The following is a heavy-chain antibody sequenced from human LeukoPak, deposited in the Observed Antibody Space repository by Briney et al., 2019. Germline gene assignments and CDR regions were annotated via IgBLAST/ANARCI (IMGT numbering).Heavy chain of an antibody. CDR1: GGSISSGGYS. CDR3: ARSRGWYPWFDP. Sequence: SETLSLTCAVSGGSISSGGYSWSWIRQPPGKGLEWIGYIYYSGSTNYNPSLKSRVTISVDTSKNQFSLKLSSVTAADTAVYYCARSRGWYPWFDPWGQGTLVTVSS. CDR2: IYYSGST. D-gene: IGHD2-15*01. J-gene: IGHJ5*02. V-gene: IGHV4-61*08.